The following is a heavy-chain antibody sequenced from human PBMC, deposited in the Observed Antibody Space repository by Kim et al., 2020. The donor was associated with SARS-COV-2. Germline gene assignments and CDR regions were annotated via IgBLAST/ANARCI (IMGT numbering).Heavy chain of an antibody. V-gene: IGHV3-23*01. Sequence: GGSLRLSCAASGFTFSNYAMTWVRQAPGKGLEWVSAISGSGGSTYYADSVKGRFTISRDNSKNTLYLQMNSLRAEDTAVYYCAKDEVSMVRGGMRIWGQGTLVTVSS. D-gene: IGHD3-10*01. CDR1: GFTFSNYA. CDR2: ISGSGGST. J-gene: IGHJ1*01. CDR3: AKDEVSMVRGGMRI.